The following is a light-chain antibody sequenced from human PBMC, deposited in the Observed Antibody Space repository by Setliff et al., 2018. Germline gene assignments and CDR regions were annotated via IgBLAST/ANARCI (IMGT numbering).Light chain of an antibody. V-gene: IGLV1-44*01. Sequence: QSALTQPPSASGTPGQRVTISCSGSSSNIGSNTVNWYQQVPGTAPKLLMYANNQRPSGVPDRFSGSKSGTSASLAISGLQSEDEADYYCVAWDDSLGWVFGGGTQLTV. CDR2: ANN. CDR3: VAWDDSLGWV. CDR1: SSNIGSNT. J-gene: IGLJ3*02.